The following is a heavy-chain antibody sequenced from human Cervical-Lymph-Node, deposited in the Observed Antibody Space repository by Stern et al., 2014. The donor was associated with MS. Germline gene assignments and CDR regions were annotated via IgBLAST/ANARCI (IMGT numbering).Heavy chain of an antibody. CDR2: INPKSGGT. CDR3: ARDTGTISGSPSPQGWFDP. V-gene: IGHV1-2*02. J-gene: IGHJ5*02. D-gene: IGHD3-9*01. Sequence: QVQLGQSGAEVAKPGASVKVSCKASGYSITAYYMHWVRQAPGQGLEWMGWINPKSGGTRYAQKFQGRATLTRDTSISTVHMELSRLSSHDTAVYYCARDTGTISGSPSPQGWFDPWGQGILVTVSS. CDR1: GYSITAYY.